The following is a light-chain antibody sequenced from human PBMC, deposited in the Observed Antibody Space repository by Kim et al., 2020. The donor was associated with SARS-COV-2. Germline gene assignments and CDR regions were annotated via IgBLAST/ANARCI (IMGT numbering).Light chain of an antibody. CDR2: YDS. V-gene: IGLV3-21*04. CDR1: NIGSNS. J-gene: IGLJ3*02. CDR3: QVWDRSSDHWV. Sequence: SYELTQPPSVSVAPGKTARITCGGSNIGSNSVRWYRQKPGQAPVLVMYYDSDRPSGIPERFSASKSGSTATLTISRVEAGDEADYYCQVWDRSSDHWVFGGGTQLTVL.